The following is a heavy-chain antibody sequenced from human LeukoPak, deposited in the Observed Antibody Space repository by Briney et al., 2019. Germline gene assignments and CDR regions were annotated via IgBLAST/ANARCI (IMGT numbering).Heavy chain of an antibody. J-gene: IGHJ4*02. CDR2: ISTDGYTT. CDR1: GLAFSAYK. Sequence: GGSLRLSCAASGLAFSAYKMHWVRQAPRKGLVWVSRISTDGYTTDYADFVQGRFTASRDNTKSTWSLEMNSLRAEDTAVYYCVVGGSPGYWGQGTLVTVSS. D-gene: IGHD2-15*01. CDR3: VVGGSPGY. V-gene: IGHV3-74*01.